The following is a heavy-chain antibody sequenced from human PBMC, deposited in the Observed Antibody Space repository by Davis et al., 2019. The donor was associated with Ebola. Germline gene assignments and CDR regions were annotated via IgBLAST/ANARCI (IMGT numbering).Heavy chain of an antibody. J-gene: IGHJ6*02. CDR3: ARDDFGVVITYGMDV. D-gene: IGHD3-3*01. CDR2: ISSSSSYT. CDR1: GFTFDDYA. Sequence: GESLKISCAASGFTFDDYAMHWIRQAPGKGLEWVSYISSSSSYTNYADSVKGRFTISRDNAKNSLYLQMNSLRAEDTAVYYCARDDFGVVITYGMDVWGQGTTVTVSS. V-gene: IGHV3-11*06.